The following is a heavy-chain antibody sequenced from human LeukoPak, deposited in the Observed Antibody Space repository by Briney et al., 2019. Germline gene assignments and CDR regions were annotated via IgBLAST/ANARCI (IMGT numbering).Heavy chain of an antibody. J-gene: IGHJ6*02. Sequence: SQTLSLTCTVSGVSLTTYYWSCSRHPPGQGLEWIWYFYYSGGPNYNPPLKSRVTISADTPRNQFSLKLSSVTAADSAVYYCAKSLQGDYYYYGTDVWGQGTTVTVSS. V-gene: IGHV4-59*01. CDR3: AKSLQGDYYYYGTDV. CDR2: FYYSGGP. CDR1: GVSLTTYY.